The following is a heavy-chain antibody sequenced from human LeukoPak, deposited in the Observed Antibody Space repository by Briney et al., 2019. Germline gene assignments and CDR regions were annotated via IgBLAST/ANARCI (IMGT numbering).Heavy chain of an antibody. CDR1: GFTFDSNY. J-gene: IGHJ4*02. CDR3: ASGDDSGYYDYFDY. V-gene: IGHV3-53*01. Sequence: GGSLRLSCAASGFTFDSNYLSWVRQAPGKGLEWVSTIYTGGNTYYAASVKGRFSISRDFSKNTVFLHMNSLRAEDTAMYYCASGDDSGYYDYFDYWGQGALVTVSS. CDR2: IYTGGNT. D-gene: IGHD3-22*01.